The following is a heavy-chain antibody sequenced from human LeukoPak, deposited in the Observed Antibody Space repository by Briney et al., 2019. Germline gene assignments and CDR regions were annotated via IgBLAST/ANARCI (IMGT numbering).Heavy chain of an antibody. CDR3: ATRYGGNSGAFDI. V-gene: IGHV1-46*01. CDR1: GYTFTSYY. CDR2: INPSGGST. D-gene: IGHD4-23*01. Sequence: ASVKVSCKASGYTFTSYYMHWVRQAPGQGLEWMGIINPSGGSTSYAQKFQGRVTMTRDTSTSTVYMELSSLRSEDTAVYCCATRYGGNSGAFDIWGQGTMVTVSS. J-gene: IGHJ3*02.